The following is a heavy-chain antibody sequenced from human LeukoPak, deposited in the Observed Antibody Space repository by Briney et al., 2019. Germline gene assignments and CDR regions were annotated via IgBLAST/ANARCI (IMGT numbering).Heavy chain of an antibody. D-gene: IGHD1-26*01. Sequence: PLETLSLTCTVSGGSISSSSYYWGWIRQPPGKGLEWIGSIYYSGSTYYNPSLKSRVTISVDTSKNRFSLKLSSVTAADTAVYYCALYEGSYYHEYYFDYWGQGTLVTVSS. CDR2: IYYSGST. CDR3: ALYEGSYYHEYYFDY. J-gene: IGHJ4*02. V-gene: IGHV4-39*07. CDR1: GGSISSSSYY.